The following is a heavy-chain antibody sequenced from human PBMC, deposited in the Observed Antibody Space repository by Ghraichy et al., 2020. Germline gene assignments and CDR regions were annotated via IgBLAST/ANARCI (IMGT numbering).Heavy chain of an antibody. D-gene: IGHD5-18*01. CDR1: GGSFSGYY. CDR3: ARRARGDSYGYMTAVDY. CDR2: INHSGSN. V-gene: IGHV4-34*01. J-gene: IGHJ4*02. Sequence: SETLSLTCAVYGGSFSGYYWSWIRQPPGKGLEWIGEINHSGSNNYNPSLKSRVTISVDTSKNQFSLKLSSVTAADTAGYYCARRARGDSYGYMTAVDYWGQGTLVTVSS.